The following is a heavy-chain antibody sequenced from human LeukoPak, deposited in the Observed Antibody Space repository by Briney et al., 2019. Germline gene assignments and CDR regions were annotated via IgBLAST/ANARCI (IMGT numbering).Heavy chain of an antibody. J-gene: IGHJ6*02. D-gene: IGHD2-2*01. Sequence: GGSLRLSCAASGFTFSSYWMSWVRQAPGKGLEWVANIKQDGSEKYYVDSVKGRFTISRDNAKNSLYLQMNSLRAEDTAVYYCAREKRRQLPHRYYGMDVWGQGTTVTVSS. CDR3: AREKRRQLPHRYYGMDV. CDR2: IKQDGSEK. V-gene: IGHV3-7*01. CDR1: GFTFSSYW.